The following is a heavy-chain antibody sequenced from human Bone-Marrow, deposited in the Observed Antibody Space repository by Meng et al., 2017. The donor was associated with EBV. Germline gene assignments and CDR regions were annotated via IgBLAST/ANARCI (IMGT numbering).Heavy chain of an antibody. J-gene: IGHJ2*01. Sequence: QLQLQESGPGLVKPSETVSLTCTVTGGSMSNTNDYWGWIRQPPGRGLEWIGSTYFSGNTYYNASLGSRVTMALDTSKNQLSLKLNSVTAADTAVYFCARDRQWFFDLWRRGTLCTVSS. CDR1: GGSMSNTNDY. V-gene: IGHV4-39*07. CDR2: TYFSGNT. CDR3: ARDRQWFFDL.